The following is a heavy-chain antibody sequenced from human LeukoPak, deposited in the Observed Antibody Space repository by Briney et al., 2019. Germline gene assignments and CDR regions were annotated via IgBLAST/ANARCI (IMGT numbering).Heavy chain of an antibody. J-gene: IGHJ4*02. Sequence: LEWIGYVYNSGSTDYNPSLKSRVTISADTSKNQFSLRLSSVTAADTAVYYCVRDRELNYWGQGTLVTVSS. D-gene: IGHD1-26*01. V-gene: IGHV4-59*01. CDR3: VRDRELNY. CDR2: VYNSGST.